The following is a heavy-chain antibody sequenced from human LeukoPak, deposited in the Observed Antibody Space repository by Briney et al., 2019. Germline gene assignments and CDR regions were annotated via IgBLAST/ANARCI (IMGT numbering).Heavy chain of an antibody. J-gene: IGHJ4*02. V-gene: IGHV4-31*03. D-gene: IGHD6-19*01. Sequence: PSETLSLTCTVSGGSISSGGYSWSWIRQHPGKGLEWIGYIYYSGSTYYNPSLKSRVTISVDTSKNQFSLKLSPVTAADTAVYYCARRGGSGWYYFDYWGQGTLVTVSS. CDR1: GGSISSGGYS. CDR3: ARRGGSGWYYFDY. CDR2: IYYSGST.